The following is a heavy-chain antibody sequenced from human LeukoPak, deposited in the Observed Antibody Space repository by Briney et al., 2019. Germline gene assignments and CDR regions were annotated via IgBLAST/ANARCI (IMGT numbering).Heavy chain of an antibody. CDR1: EFTFSSYS. D-gene: IGHD1-1*01. CDR2: IKTKTDGGAT. V-gene: IGHV3-15*01. Sequence: GGSLRLSCVASEFTFSSYSMTWVRQAPGKGLEWVGRIKTKTDGGATDYAAPVKGRVTISRDDSKNTLYLQMNSLKTEDTAVYYCTSTLGYWGQGTLVTVSS. CDR3: TSTLGY. J-gene: IGHJ4*02.